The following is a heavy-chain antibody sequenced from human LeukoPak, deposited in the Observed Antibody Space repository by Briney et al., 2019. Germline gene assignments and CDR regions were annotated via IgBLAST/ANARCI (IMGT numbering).Heavy chain of an antibody. J-gene: IGHJ5*02. CDR2: IYSSGAT. CDR3: ARHSMRYNWFDP. CDR1: GGSINSRNHY. V-gene: IGHV4-39*01. D-gene: IGHD2/OR15-2a*01. Sequence: PSETLSLTCSVSGGSINSRNHYWGGIRQPPGKGLEWIASIYSSGATYYNPSLKSRVIISVDTSKNQISLKLSSVTASDTAVYYCARHSMRYNWFDPWGLGTLVTVSS.